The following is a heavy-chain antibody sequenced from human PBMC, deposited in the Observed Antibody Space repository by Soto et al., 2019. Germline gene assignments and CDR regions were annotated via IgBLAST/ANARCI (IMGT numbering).Heavy chain of an antibody. CDR3: ARDPDPLYCISTSCSPMSPSYFQH. CDR2: ISAYNGNT. V-gene: IGHV1-18*01. Sequence: ASVKVSCKASGYTFTSYGISWVRQAPGQGLEWMGWISAYNGNTNYAQKLQGRVTMTTDTSTSTAYMELRSLRSDDTAVYYCARDPDPLYCISTSCSPMSPSYFQHWGQGTLVTVSS. D-gene: IGHD2-2*01. J-gene: IGHJ1*01. CDR1: GYTFTSYG.